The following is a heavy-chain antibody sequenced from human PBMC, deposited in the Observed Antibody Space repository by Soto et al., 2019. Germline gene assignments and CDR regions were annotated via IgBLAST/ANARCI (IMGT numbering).Heavy chain of an antibody. Sequence: SETLSLTCTVSGGSISSYYWSWIRQPAGKGLEWIGRIYTSGNTNYNPSLKSRVTISVDTSKNRFSLILTSVTAADTAVYYCMSRARERGSASITFGGGGPRFGDYWGQGNLVTVSS. D-gene: IGHD3-16*01. V-gene: IGHV4-4*07. CDR1: GGSISSYY. CDR2: IYTSGNT. J-gene: IGHJ4*02. CDR3: MSRARERGSASITFGGGGPRFGDY.